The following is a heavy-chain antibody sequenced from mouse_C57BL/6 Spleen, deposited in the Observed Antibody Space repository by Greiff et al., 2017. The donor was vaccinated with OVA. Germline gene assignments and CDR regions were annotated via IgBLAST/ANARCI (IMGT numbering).Heavy chain of an antibody. CDR3: ARSPITTVVAEGWYFDV. CDR1: GYSITSGYD. V-gene: IGHV3-1*01. Sequence: EVKLVESGPGMVKPSQSLSLTCTVTGYSITSGYDWHWIRHFPGNKLEWMGYISYSGSTNYNPSLKSRISITHDTSKNHFFLKLNSVTTEDTATYYCARSPITTVVAEGWYFDVWGTGTTVTVSS. CDR2: ISYSGST. D-gene: IGHD1-1*01. J-gene: IGHJ1*03.